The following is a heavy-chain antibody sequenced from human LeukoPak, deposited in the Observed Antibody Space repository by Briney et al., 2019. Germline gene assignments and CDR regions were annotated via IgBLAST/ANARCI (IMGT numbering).Heavy chain of an antibody. V-gene: IGHV6-1*01. J-gene: IGHJ5*02. D-gene: IGHD5-12*01. CDR3: AGGTYSGYDS. CDR1: EDSVSSNSAA. CDR2: TYYRSKWYY. Sequence: PSQTLSLTCAISEDSVSSNSAAWNWIRQSPSRGLEWLGRTYYRSKWYYDYVVSLKSRITIIPDTSKNQFSLQLSSVTPEDAAVYYCAGGTYSGYDSWGQGTLVIVSS.